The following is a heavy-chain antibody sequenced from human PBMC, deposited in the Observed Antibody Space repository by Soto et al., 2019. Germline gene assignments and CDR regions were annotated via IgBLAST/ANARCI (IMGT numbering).Heavy chain of an antibody. J-gene: IGHJ4*02. CDR1: GFLVNSAY. V-gene: IGHV3-53*01. CDR2: INSHGST. CDR3: ARCGYSVAWGY. D-gene: IGHD5-18*01. Sequence: EVQLVESGGGLIPPGGSLRLSCAASGFLVNSAYMTWVRQAPGKGLEWLSMINSHGSTLYAESVKGRFTISRDNSKNRRELQMNSLRAEDTAMYYCARCGYSVAWGYWGQGTLVIVTS.